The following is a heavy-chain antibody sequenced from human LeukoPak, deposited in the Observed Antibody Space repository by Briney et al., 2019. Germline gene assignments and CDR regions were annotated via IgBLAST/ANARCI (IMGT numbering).Heavy chain of an antibody. J-gene: IGHJ6*03. CDR1: GYTFTSYD. CDR3: ARGRRYCSSTSCYWVNYYYYYMDV. Sequence: GASVKVSCKASGYTFTSYDINWVRQATGQGLEWMGWMNPNSGNTGYAQKFQGRVTMTRNTSISTAYMELSSLRSEDTAVHYCARGRRYCSSTSCYWVNYYYYYMDVWGKGTTVTVSS. V-gene: IGHV1-8*01. CDR2: MNPNSGNT. D-gene: IGHD2-2*01.